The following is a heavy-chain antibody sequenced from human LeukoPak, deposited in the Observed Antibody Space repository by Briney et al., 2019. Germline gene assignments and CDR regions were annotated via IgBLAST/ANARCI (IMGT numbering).Heavy chain of an antibody. D-gene: IGHD2-15*01. CDR2: INPNSGGT. V-gene: IGHV1-2*06. CDR1: GYTFTGYY. Sequence: ASVKVSCKASGYTFTGYYMHWVRQAPGQGLEWMGRINPNSGGTNYAQKFQGRVTMTRDTSISTAYMELSRLRSDDTAVYYCARDHYCSGGSCYQGYFDYWGQGTLVTVSS. J-gene: IGHJ4*02. CDR3: ARDHYCSGGSCYQGYFDY.